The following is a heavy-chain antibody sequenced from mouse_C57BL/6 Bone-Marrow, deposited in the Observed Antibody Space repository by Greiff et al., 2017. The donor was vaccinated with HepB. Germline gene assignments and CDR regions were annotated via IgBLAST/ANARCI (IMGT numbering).Heavy chain of an antibody. Sequence: EVKVVESGGGLVKPGGSLKLSCAASGFTFSDYGMHWVRQAPEKGLEWVAYISCGSSTIYYADTVKGRFTISRVNATNTLFLQMTSLGYEDTAMYYCAGAGYDYRGQGATLTVAS. CDR3: AGAGYDY. D-gene: IGHD4-1*01. V-gene: IGHV5-17*01. CDR2: ISCGSSTI. J-gene: IGHJ2*01. CDR1: GFTFSDYG.